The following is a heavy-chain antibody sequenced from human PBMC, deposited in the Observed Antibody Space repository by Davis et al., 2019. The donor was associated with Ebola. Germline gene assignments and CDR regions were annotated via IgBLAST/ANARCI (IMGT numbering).Heavy chain of an antibody. D-gene: IGHD5-18*01. CDR2: INAGNGNT. J-gene: IGHJ6*02. V-gene: IGHV1-3*01. CDR1: GYTFTSYA. Sequence: AASVKVSCKASGYTFTSYAMHWVRQAPGQRLEWMGWINAGNGNTNYAQKLQGRVTMTTDTSTSTAYMELSSLRSEDTAVYYCARSPQLWLFKDVWGQGTTVTVSS. CDR3: ARSPQLWLFKDV.